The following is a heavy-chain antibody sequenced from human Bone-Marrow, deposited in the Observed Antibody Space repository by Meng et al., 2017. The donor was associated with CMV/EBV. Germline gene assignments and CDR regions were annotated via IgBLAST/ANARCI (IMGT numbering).Heavy chain of an antibody. J-gene: IGHJ4*02. CDR2: INHSGST. CDR1: GGSFSGYY. D-gene: IGHD6-13*01. V-gene: IGHV4-34*01. Sequence: SETLSLTCAVYGGSFSGYYWSWIRQPPGKGLEWIGEINHSGSTNYNPSLKSRVTISVDTSKNQFSLKLSSVTAADTAVYYCARGRLEGYSSSSCFDHWGQGTLVTVSS. CDR3: ARGRLEGYSSSSCFDH.